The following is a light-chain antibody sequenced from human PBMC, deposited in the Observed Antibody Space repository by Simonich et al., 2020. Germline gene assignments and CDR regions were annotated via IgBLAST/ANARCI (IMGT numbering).Light chain of an antibody. CDR3: QQYYSTPWT. CDR2: WAA. J-gene: IGKJ1*01. CDR1: QSVLYSSNNKNY. Sequence: DIVMTQSPDSLAVSLGERATINCKSSQSVLYSSNNKNYLAWYQQKPGKPPKLLIYWAATRESGVPDRFSGSGSGTDFTLTISRLQAEDVAVYYCQQYYSTPWTFGQGTKVEIK. V-gene: IGKV4-1*01.